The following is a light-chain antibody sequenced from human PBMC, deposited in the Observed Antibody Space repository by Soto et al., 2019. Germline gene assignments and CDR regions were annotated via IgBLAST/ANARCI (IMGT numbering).Light chain of an antibody. CDR2: RSS. CDR1: QSVGTN. Sequence: EIVMTQSPATLSVSPGERATLSCRASQSVGTNLAWYQPKPGQAPRLLIYRSSTGAPGIPARFSGSGSGTGFTLPISRLQSEDFAIYYCLQSNTWPYPFAQGPKLEIK. V-gene: IGKV3-15*01. J-gene: IGKJ2*01. CDR3: LQSNTWPYP.